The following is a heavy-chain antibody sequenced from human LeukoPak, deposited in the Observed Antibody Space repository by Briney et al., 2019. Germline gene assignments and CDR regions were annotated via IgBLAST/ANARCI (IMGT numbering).Heavy chain of an antibody. J-gene: IGHJ6*03. Sequence: ASVKVSCKASGYTFINYGISWVRQAPGQGLEWMGWISAYYGTTNYAQKFKGRVTMTTDTSTSTVYMELRSLRSDDTAVYYCARDGSSGWYYYYYYMDVWGKGTTVTVSS. D-gene: IGHD6-19*01. CDR2: ISAYYGTT. CDR3: ARDGSSGWYYYYYYMDV. V-gene: IGHV1-18*01. CDR1: GYTFINYG.